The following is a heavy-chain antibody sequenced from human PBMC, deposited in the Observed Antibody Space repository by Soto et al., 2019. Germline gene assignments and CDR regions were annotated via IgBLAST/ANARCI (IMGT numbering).Heavy chain of an antibody. CDR1: GYTFTSYG. V-gene: IGHV1-18*01. Sequence: ASVKVSCKASGYTFTSYGISWVRQAPGQGLEWMGWISAYNGNTNYAQKLQGRVTMTTDTSTSTAYMELRSLRSDDTAVYYCARVGSSLLWFGEXXXNXFDPWGQGTLVTVSS. CDR3: ARVGSSLLWFGEXXXNXFDP. D-gene: IGHD3-10*01. CDR2: ISAYNGNT. J-gene: IGHJ5*02.